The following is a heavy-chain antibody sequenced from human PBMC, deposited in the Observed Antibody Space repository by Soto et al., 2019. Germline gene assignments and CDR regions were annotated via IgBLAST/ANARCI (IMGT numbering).Heavy chain of an antibody. CDR2: ISSGSSYI. V-gene: IGHV3-21*01. J-gene: IGHJ4*02. CDR3: ARHTRYFDY. D-gene: IGHD2-15*01. CDR1: GFTFSTYS. Sequence: EVQLVESRGGLVKPGGSLRLSCAASGFTFSTYSMNWVRQAPGKGLEWVSSISSGSSYIYYADSVKGRFTISRDNAKNSLYLQMNSLRAEDTAVYYCARHTRYFDYWGQGTLVTVSS.